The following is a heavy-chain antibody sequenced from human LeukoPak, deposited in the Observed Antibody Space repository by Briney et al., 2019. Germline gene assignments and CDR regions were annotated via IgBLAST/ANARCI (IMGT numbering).Heavy chain of an antibody. CDR3: ARGRDYYDSSGYIL. Sequence: ASVKVSCKASGYTFTSYAMHWVRQAPGQRLEWMGWINAGNGNTKYSQKFQGRVTITRDTSASTAYMELSSLRSEDTAVYYCARGRDYYDSSGYILWGQGTLVTVSS. D-gene: IGHD3-22*01. V-gene: IGHV1-3*01. CDR2: INAGNGNT. CDR1: GYTFTSYA. J-gene: IGHJ1*01.